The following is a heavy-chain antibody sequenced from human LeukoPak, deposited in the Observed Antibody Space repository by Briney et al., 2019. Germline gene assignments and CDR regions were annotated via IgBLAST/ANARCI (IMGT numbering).Heavy chain of an antibody. Sequence: GGSLRLSCAASGFTFNNYNMNWVRQAPGKALEWVSSITSSGAYIFYADSVKGRFTISRDNAKNSLYLQMNSLRAEDMALYYCAKGVVAWGSLSQAFDIWGQGTMVTVSS. V-gene: IGHV3-21*04. CDR3: AKGVVAWGSLSQAFDI. D-gene: IGHD3-16*02. CDR1: GFTFNNYN. CDR2: ITSSGAYI. J-gene: IGHJ3*02.